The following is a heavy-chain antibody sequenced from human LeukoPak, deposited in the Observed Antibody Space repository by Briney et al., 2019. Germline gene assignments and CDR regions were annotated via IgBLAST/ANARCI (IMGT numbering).Heavy chain of an antibody. CDR2: IIPIFGTA. CDR3: ARAGGSGRLVHFDY. V-gene: IGHV1-69*01. Sequence: WASVKVSCKASGGTFSSYAISWVRQAPGQGLEWMGGIIPIFGTANYAQKFQGRVTITADESTSTAYMELSSLRSEDTAVYYCARAGGSGRLVHFDYWGQGTLVTVSS. D-gene: IGHD3-10*01. CDR1: GGTFSSYA. J-gene: IGHJ4*02.